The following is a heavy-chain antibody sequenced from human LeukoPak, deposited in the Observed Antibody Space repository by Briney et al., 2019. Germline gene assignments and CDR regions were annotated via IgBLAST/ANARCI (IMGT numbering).Heavy chain of an antibody. D-gene: IGHD7-27*01. CDR1: GFTVITYD. CDR3: ARDRRAPGGIDV. J-gene: IGHJ6*02. V-gene: IGHV3-53*01. CDR2: ISSGGSE. Sequence: GGSLRLSCAASGFTVITYDMSWVRQAPGKGLEWVSVISSGGSEYYSDSVESRCTTSRDNSKNTVYRQMSSLIAEDTAMYYCARDRRAPGGIDVWGQGTTVTVSS.